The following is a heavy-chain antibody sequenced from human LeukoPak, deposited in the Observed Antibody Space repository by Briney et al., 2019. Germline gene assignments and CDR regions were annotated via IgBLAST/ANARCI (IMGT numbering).Heavy chain of an antibody. CDR2: ISYDGSNK. J-gene: IGHJ4*02. Sequence: GGSLRLSCAASGFTFSSYAMHWVRQAPGKGLEWVAVISYDGSNKYYADSVKGRFTISRDNSKNTLYLQMNSLRAEDTAVYYCARETAYDYGDPLAFDYWGQGTLVTVSS. D-gene: IGHD4-17*01. V-gene: IGHV3-30*04. CDR1: GFTFSSYA. CDR3: ARETAYDYGDPLAFDY.